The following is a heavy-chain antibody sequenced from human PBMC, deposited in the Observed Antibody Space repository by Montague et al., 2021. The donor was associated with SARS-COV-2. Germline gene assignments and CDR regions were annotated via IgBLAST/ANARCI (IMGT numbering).Heavy chain of an antibody. J-gene: IGHJ4*02. D-gene: IGHD1-26*01. CDR1: GFTFSYYW. CDR3: AREEAWDLMIDS. CDR2: INSDGSDT. V-gene: IGHV3-74*01. Sequence: SLRLSCASSGFTFSYYWMHWVRQAPGKRLVWVSRINSDGSDTSYADSVKGRFTISRDNAKNTLYLQMDSLRAEDTAVYYCAREEAWDLMIDSWGRGTLVTVSS.